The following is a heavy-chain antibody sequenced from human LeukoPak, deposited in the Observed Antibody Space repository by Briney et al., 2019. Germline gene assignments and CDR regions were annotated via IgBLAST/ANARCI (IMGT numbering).Heavy chain of an antibody. J-gene: IGHJ5*02. D-gene: IGHD6-13*01. CDR1: GYSFTSYW. CDR3: ARRGIWYSSSPDNWFDP. CDR2: IYPGDSDT. Sequence: GESLKISCKGSGYSFTSYWIGWVRQMPGKGLEWMGIIYPGDSDTRYSPSFQGQVTISADKSISTAYLQWSSLKASDTAMYYCARRGIWYSSSPDNWFDPWGQGTLVTVSS. V-gene: IGHV5-51*01.